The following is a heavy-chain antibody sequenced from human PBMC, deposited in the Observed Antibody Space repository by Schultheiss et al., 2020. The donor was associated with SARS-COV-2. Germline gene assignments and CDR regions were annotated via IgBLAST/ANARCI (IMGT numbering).Heavy chain of an antibody. Sequence: GESLKISCTASGFIFSYYAMTWVRQAPGKGLEWVGRIKSKTDGGTTDYAAPVKGRFTISRDDSKNTLYLQMNSLRAEDTAVYYCAKMMNRMVYAALNFDYWGQGTLVTVSS. V-gene: IGHV3-15*01. CDR3: AKMMNRMVYAALNFDY. CDR2: IKSKTDGGTT. J-gene: IGHJ4*02. CDR1: GFIFSYYA. D-gene: IGHD2-8*01.